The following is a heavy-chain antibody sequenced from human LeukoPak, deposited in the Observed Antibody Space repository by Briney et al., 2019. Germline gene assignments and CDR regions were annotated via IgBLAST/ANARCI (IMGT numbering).Heavy chain of an antibody. D-gene: IGHD3/OR15-3a*01. V-gene: IGHV3-23*01. CDR3: AKEEGFLDPQGGWFDP. J-gene: IGHJ5*02. CDR2: ISGSGGTT. CDR1: GFTFSSYE. Sequence: GGSLRLSCAASGFTFSSYEMNWVRQAPGKGLEWVSGISGSGGTTYYADSVKGRFTISRDNSKNTLYLQMNSLRVEDTAVYYCAKEEGFLDPQGGWFDPWGQGTLVTVSS.